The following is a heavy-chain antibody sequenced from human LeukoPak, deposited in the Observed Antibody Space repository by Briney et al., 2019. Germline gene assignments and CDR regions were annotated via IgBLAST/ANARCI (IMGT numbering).Heavy chain of an antibody. CDR1: GYTFINNW. Sequence: ASVKVSCKASGYTFINNWMHWVRQAPGQGLEWIGLINPTGTGTLYAQKFQGRVTMTRDMSTSTDYMELSSLRSDDTAVYYCARDNSVEDTAWWFDPWGQGTLVTVSS. CDR3: ARDNSVEDTAWWFDP. D-gene: IGHD4-23*01. J-gene: IGHJ5*02. V-gene: IGHV1-46*01. CDR2: INPTGTGT.